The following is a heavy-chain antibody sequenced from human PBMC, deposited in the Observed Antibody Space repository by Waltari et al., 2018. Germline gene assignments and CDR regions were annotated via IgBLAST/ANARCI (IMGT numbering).Heavy chain of an antibody. V-gene: IGHV3-66*01. D-gene: IGHD3-16*01. CDR2: YSGGST. CDR3: ARDGNGGGV. Sequence: EVQLVESGGGLVQPGGSLGLSCPASGFTVGNNYMNWVRQAPGKGLEWVSLYSGGSTYYADSVKGRFTISRDSSKNTLYLQMNSLRAEDSAVYYCARDGNGGGVWGRGTTVTVSS. CDR1: GFTVGNNY. J-gene: IGHJ6*02.